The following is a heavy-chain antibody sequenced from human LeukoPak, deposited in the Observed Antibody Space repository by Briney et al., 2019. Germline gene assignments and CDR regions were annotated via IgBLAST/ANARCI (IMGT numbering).Heavy chain of an antibody. V-gene: IGHV1-69*13. J-gene: IGHJ4*02. CDR3: ARDLSGEQQLVSSFDY. CDR1: GGTFSSYA. D-gene: IGHD6-13*01. Sequence: RASVKVSCKASGGTFSSYAISWVRQAPGQGLEWMGGIIPIFGTANYAQKFQGRVTITADESTNTAYMELSSLRSDDTAVYYCARDLSGEQQLVSSFDYWGQGTLVTVSS. CDR2: IIPIFGTA.